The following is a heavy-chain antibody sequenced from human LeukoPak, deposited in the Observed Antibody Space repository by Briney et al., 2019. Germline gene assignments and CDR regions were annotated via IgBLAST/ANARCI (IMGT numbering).Heavy chain of an antibody. V-gene: IGHV3-53*01. CDR3: AREDQQLAGNLDY. CDR2: IYSGGST. J-gene: IGHJ4*02. CDR1: GFTVSSNY. D-gene: IGHD6-13*01. Sequence: GGSLRLSCAASGFTVSSNYMSWVRQAPGKGLEWVSVIYSGGSTYYADSVKGRFTISRDNSKNTLYLQMNSVRADDTAVYYCAREDQQLAGNLDYWGQGTQVAVSS.